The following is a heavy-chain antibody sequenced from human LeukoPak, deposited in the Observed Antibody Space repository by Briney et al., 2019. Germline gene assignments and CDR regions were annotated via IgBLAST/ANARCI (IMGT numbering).Heavy chain of an antibody. CDR3: TRTYRSSWYDGFDI. V-gene: IGHV3-49*04. D-gene: IGHD6-13*01. Sequence: GRSLRLSCTASGFTFGDYGMSWVRQAPGKGLEWVGFIRSKAYGWTTEYAASVKGSFTISRDDSKSIAYLQMNSLKTEDTGVYYCTRTYRSSWYDGFDIWGQGTMVTVSS. J-gene: IGHJ3*02. CDR2: IRSKAYGWTT. CDR1: GFTFGDYG.